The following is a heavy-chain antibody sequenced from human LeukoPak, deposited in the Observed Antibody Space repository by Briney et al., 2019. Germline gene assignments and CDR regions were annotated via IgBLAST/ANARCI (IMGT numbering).Heavy chain of an antibody. CDR2: ISSSSSYI. V-gene: IGHV3-21*01. CDR1: GFTFSSYS. J-gene: IGHJ6*02. Sequence: GGSLRLSCAASGFTFSSYSMNWVRQAPGKGLEWVSSISSSSSYIYYADSVKGRFTISRDNAKNSLYLQMNSLRAEDTAVYYCARDRCSSTSCGGYYYYGMDVWGQGTTVTVSS. CDR3: ARDRCSSTSCGGYYYYGMDV. D-gene: IGHD2-2*01.